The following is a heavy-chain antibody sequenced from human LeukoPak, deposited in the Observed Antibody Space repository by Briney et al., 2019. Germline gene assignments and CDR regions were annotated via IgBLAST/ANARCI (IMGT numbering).Heavy chain of an antibody. V-gene: IGHV1-24*01. CDR2: FDPEDGET. CDR1: GYTLTELS. CDR3: ATSRGMVRGVSRTYWYFDL. J-gene: IGHJ2*01. Sequence: ASVKVSCKVSGYTLTELSMHWVRQAPGKGLEWRGAFDPEDGETIYAQKFQGRVTMTEDTSTDTAYMELSSLRSEDTAVYYCATSRGMVRGVSRTYWYFDLWGRGTLVTVSS. D-gene: IGHD3-10*01.